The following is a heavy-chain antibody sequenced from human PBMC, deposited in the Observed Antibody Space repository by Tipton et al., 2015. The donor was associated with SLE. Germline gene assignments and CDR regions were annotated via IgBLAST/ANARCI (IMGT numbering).Heavy chain of an antibody. CDR3: ARHNNAGSSSPYYFDS. V-gene: IGHV4-34*01. Sequence: LRLSCAVYGGSFSGYYWSWIRQPPGKGLEWIGEINHSGGTYYNPSLKSRVTISVDTSKNQFSLKLSSVTAADTAVYYCARHNNAGSSSPYYFDSWGQGTLVTVSS. J-gene: IGHJ4*02. D-gene: IGHD6-6*01. CDR2: INHSGGT. CDR1: GGSFSGYY.